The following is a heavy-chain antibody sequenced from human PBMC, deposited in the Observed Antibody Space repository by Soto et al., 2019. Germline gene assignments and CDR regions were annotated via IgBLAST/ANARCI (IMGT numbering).Heavy chain of an antibody. Sequence: SETLSLTCTVSGYSISSGSYWAWIRQPPGKGPEWIASIYHGGTTFYNPSLKSRITISVDTSNNQFSLKLSSVTAADTAVYYCARAVMITFGGVIVNLSYYYGMDVWGQGTTVTVSS. CDR1: GYSISSGSY. J-gene: IGHJ6*02. CDR3: ARAVMITFGGVIVNLSYYYGMDV. V-gene: IGHV4-38-2*02. CDR2: IYHGGTT. D-gene: IGHD3-16*02.